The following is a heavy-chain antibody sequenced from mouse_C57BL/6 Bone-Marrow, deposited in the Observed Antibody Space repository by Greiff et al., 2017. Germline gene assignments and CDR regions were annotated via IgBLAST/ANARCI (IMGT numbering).Heavy chain of an antibody. V-gene: IGHV5-12*01. Sequence: EVMLVESGGGLVQPGGSLKLSCAASGFTFSDYYMYWVRQTPEKRLEWVAYISNGGGSTYYPDTVKGRFTISRDNAKNTLYLQMSRLKSEDTAMYYCARQVLRMMDYWGQGTSVTVSS. D-gene: IGHD1-1*01. CDR1: GFTFSDYY. J-gene: IGHJ4*01. CDR2: ISNGGGST. CDR3: ARQVLRMMDY.